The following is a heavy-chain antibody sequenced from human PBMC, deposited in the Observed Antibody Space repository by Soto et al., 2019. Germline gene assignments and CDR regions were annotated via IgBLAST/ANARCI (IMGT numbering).Heavy chain of an antibody. CDR3: AKDGHGKMWYYYMDV. V-gene: IGHV3-23*01. Sequence: EVQLLESGGGLGQPGGSLRLSCAASGFPFSSHAMTWLRQAPGKGLEWVSTITDSGDSTFYADSVKGRFSISRDNSKNTLYLQMNSLRAEDTAVYFCAKDGHGKMWYYYMDVWGKGTAVTVSS. CDR1: GFPFSSHA. J-gene: IGHJ6*03. CDR2: ITDSGDST. D-gene: IGHD2-15*01.